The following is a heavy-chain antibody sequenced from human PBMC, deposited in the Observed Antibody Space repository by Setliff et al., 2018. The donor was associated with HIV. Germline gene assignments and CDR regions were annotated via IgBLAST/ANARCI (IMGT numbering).Heavy chain of an antibody. CDR2: IYYSGGT. D-gene: IGHD5-12*01. CDR3: ARALRDGSTDAFDI. Sequence: SETLSLTCAVSGYSISSSSWWGWIRQPPGKGLAWIGNIYYSGGTYYNSSLKSRVTMSVDKSKNQFSLRLNSVTAADTALYYCARALRDGSTDAFDIWGQGTMVTVSS. J-gene: IGHJ3*02. CDR1: GYSISSSSW. V-gene: IGHV4-28*01.